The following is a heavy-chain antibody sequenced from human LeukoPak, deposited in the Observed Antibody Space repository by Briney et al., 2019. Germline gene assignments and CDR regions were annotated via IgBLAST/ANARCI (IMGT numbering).Heavy chain of an antibody. CDR1: GFTLSSYW. CDR2: LAYDGTNE. J-gene: IGHJ4*02. V-gene: IGHV3-30*03. Sequence: GGSLRLSCAASGFTLSSYWMTWVRQAPGKGLDWVALLAYDGTNEYYSGSVKGRFSISRDNYKNTVDLQMNSLRVDDTAIYYCARGGHLGDTNRFDFWGQGSLVTVSS. D-gene: IGHD3-10*01. CDR3: ARGGHLGDTNRFDF.